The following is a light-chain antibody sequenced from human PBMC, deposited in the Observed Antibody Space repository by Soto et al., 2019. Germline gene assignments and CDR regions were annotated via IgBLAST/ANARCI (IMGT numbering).Light chain of an antibody. CDR3: MHGTHWRT. J-gene: IGKJ1*01. V-gene: IGKV2-30*01. CDR2: KVS. Sequence: VVLTQSPLSLPVTLGQPASISCRSSQSLVYSDGNTYLNWFHQRPGQSPRRLIYKVSNRDSGVPDRFSGSGSGTVFTLKISRVEAEDVGVYFCMHGTHWRTFGQGTKVEIK. CDR1: QSLVYSDGNTY.